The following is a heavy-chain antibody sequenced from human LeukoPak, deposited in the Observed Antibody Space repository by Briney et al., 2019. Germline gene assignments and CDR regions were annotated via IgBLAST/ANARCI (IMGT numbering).Heavy chain of an antibody. CDR3: TRDPNALDY. Sequence: GGSLRLSCAASGFTLSTYSMNWVRQAPGKGLEWVSYITSSSSTRHYADSVQGRFTISRDNAENSLYLQMDSLRDEDTAMYYCTRDPNALDYWGQGTLVTVSS. V-gene: IGHV3-48*02. J-gene: IGHJ4*02. CDR2: ITSSSSTR. CDR1: GFTLSTYS.